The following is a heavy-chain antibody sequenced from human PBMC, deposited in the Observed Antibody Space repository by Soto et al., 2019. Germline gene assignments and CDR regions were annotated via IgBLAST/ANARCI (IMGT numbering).Heavy chain of an antibody. J-gene: IGHJ3*02. CDR1: GYTFTSYA. D-gene: IGHD1-26*01. CDR2: INAGNGNT. Sequence: ASVKVSCKASGYTFTSYAMHWVRQAPGQRLEWMGWINAGNGNTKYSQKFQGRVTITRDTSASTAYMELSSLRSEDTAVYYCARVGATSHAFDIWGQGTMVTVS. CDR3: ARVGATSHAFDI. V-gene: IGHV1-3*01.